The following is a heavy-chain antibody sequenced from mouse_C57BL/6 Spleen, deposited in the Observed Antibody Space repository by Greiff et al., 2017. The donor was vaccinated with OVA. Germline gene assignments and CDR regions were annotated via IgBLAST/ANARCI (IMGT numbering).Heavy chain of an antibody. D-gene: IGHD2-4*01. Sequence: QVQLQQPGAELVMPGASVKLSCKASGYTFTSYWMHWVKQRPGQGLEWIGEIDPSDSSTNYNQKFKGKSTLTVDKSSSTAYMQLSSLTSEDSAVYDCARGGYDYGMDYWGQGTSVTVSS. J-gene: IGHJ4*01. CDR3: ARGGYDYGMDY. CDR1: GYTFTSYW. CDR2: IDPSDSST. V-gene: IGHV1-69*01.